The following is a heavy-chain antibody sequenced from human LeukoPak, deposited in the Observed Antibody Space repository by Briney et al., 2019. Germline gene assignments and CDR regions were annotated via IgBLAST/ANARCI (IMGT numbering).Heavy chain of an antibody. CDR3: ARGYSSSLYYYYYYYMDV. CDR1: GYSISTGYY. J-gene: IGHJ6*03. CDR2: FYHGGST. D-gene: IGHD6-6*01. V-gene: IGHV4-38-2*02. Sequence: PSETLSLTCTVSGYSISTGYYWDWIRQPPGKGLEWIGTFYHGGSTYYNPSLKSRVTISVDTSKNQFSLKLSSVTAADTAVYYCARGYSSSLYYYYYYYMDVWGKGTTVTVSS.